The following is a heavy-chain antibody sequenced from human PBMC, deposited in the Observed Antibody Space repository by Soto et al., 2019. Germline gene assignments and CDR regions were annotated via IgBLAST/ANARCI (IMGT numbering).Heavy chain of an antibody. J-gene: IGHJ3*02. D-gene: IGHD3-3*01. Sequence: EVQLVESGGGLVNPGGSLRLSCTASGFTFSNAWMSWVRQAPGTGLEWVGRIKRITDGGTTDYAAPVKGRFSISRDDSENTLYLQMNSLKTEDTAMYYCTTLVGVVTSDGFDIWGQGTVVTVSS. V-gene: IGHV3-15*01. CDR1: GFTFSNAW. CDR3: TTLVGVVTSDGFDI. CDR2: IKRITDGGTT.